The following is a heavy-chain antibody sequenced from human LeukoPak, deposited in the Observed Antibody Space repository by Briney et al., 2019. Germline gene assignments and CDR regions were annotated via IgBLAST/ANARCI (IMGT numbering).Heavy chain of an antibody. D-gene: IGHD1-26*01. CDR2: INHGGST. CDR1: GGSVSGYY. Sequence: PSETLSLTCSVSGGSVSGYYWSWIRQPPGKGLEWIGEINHGGSTKYNPSLKSRVTISVDTSKNQFSLKLSSVTAADTAVYYCARESGIYYDDYWGQGTLVTVSS. CDR3: ARESGIYYDDY. J-gene: IGHJ4*02. V-gene: IGHV4-34*01.